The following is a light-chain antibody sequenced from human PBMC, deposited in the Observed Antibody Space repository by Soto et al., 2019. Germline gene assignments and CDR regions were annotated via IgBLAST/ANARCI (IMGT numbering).Light chain of an antibody. CDR2: TAS. CDR3: QQNYSATWT. CDR1: QGISTY. V-gene: IGKV1-39*01. Sequence: DIQMTQSPSSLSASVGDRLTITCRASQGISTYLNWYQQKPGKAPKLLIYTASTLQSGVPSRFSGSGSETDFTLTISSLQPEDFATYSCQQNYSATWTFGQGTKVESK. J-gene: IGKJ1*01.